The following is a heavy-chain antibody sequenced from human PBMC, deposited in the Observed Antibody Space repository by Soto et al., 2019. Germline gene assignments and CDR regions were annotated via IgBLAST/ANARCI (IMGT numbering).Heavy chain of an antibody. Sequence: ASVKVSFKASGYTFTGYYMHWVRQAPGQGLEWMEWINPNSGGTNYAQKFQGRVTMTRDTSISTAYMELSRLRSDDTAVYYCARGHVTIFGVVIIPYYYYGMDVWGQGTTVTVSS. CDR3: ARGHVTIFGVVIIPYYYYGMDV. V-gene: IGHV1-2*02. J-gene: IGHJ6*02. CDR2: INPNSGGT. D-gene: IGHD3-3*01. CDR1: GYTFTGYY.